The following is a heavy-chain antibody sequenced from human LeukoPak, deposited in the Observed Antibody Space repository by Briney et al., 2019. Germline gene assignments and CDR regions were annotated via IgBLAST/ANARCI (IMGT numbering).Heavy chain of an antibody. CDR1: GGSISSYY. CDR2: LYSSGST. J-gene: IGHJ4*02. CDR3: ARDQSGSFGIDY. D-gene: IGHD1-26*01. Sequence: SETLSLTCTVSGGSISSYYWSWFRQPPGKGLEWVGYLYSSGSTNYNPSLKSRVTISLDTSKNQFSLKLSSVTAADTAVYYCARDQSGSFGIDYWGQGTLVTVSS. V-gene: IGHV4-59*01.